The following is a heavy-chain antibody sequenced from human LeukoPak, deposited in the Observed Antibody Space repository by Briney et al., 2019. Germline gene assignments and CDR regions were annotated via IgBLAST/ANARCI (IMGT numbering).Heavy chain of an antibody. CDR1: GYTFSSYA. CDR3: ARGYCSRTSWQYYFDY. Sequence: ASVKVSCKTSGYTFSSYAIHWARQAPGHRLEWMGWINAGNGDTKYSHNLQGRVTITRDTSASAAYMELSSLRSEDTAVYYCARGYCSRTSWQYYFDYWGQGPLVTVSS. D-gene: IGHD2-2*01. V-gene: IGHV1-3*01. CDR2: INAGNGDT. J-gene: IGHJ4*02.